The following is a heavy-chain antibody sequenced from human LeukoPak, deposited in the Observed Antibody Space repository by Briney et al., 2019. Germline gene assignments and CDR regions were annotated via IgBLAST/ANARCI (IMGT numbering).Heavy chain of an antibody. D-gene: IGHD6-25*01. J-gene: IGHJ4*02. CDR2: INNDGSST. CDR3: AKEVSADFDY. V-gene: IGHV3-74*01. CDR1: GYTFGSYW. Sequence: GGSLRLSCAASGYTFGSYWMYWVRQAPGKGLVWVSRINNDGSSTIYADSVKGRFTISRDNAKNTLYLQMNSLRDDDTAVYYCAKEVSADFDYWGQGTLVTVSS.